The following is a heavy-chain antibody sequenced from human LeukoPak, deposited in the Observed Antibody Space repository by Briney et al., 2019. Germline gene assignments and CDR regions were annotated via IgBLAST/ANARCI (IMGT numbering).Heavy chain of an antibody. J-gene: IGHJ4*02. D-gene: IGHD3-10*01. V-gene: IGHV3-33*01. Sequence: GGSLRLSCAASGFTFSSYGMHWVRQAPGKGLEWVAVIWYDGSNKYYADSVKGRFTISRDNSKNTLYLQMNSLRAEDTAVYYCAGEYRAYGSGSYTSGYWGQGTLVTVSS. CDR3: AGEYRAYGSGSYTSGY. CDR1: GFTFSSYG. CDR2: IWYDGSNK.